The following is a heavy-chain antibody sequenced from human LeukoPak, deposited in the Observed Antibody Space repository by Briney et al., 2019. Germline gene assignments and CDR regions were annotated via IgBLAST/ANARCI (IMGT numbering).Heavy chain of an antibody. V-gene: IGHV4-30-2*01. CDR3: ARGPRAVYYDSSGYYWDGGY. CDR1: GGSISSGGYS. J-gene: IGHJ4*02. CDR2: IYHSGST. Sequence: PSETLSLTCAVSGGSISSGGYSWSWIRQPPGKGLEWIGYIYHSGSTYYNPSLKSRVTISVDRSKNQFSLKLSSVTAADTAVYYCARGPRAVYYDSSGYYWDGGYWGQGTLVTVSS. D-gene: IGHD3-22*01.